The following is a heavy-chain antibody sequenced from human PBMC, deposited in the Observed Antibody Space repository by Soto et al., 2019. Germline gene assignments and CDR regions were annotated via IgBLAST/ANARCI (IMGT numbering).Heavy chain of an antibody. CDR2: INPNSGVA. D-gene: IGHD4-17*01. V-gene: IGHV1-2*04. Sequence: ASVKVSCKASGYTFTAYFVHWVRQAPGQGLEWMGWINPNSGVAKYTQKFQGWVTMTRDTSISTAYMELSRLKSDDTAVYYCARSTKRLHLFYYCGQGTMVVVSS. CDR1: GYTFTAYF. J-gene: IGHJ4*02. CDR3: ARSTKRLHLFYY.